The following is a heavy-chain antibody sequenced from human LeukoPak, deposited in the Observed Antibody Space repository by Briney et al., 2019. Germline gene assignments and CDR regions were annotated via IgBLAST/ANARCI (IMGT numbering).Heavy chain of an antibody. CDR1: GYTFTSYY. CDR2: INPSGAST. Sequence: ASVKVSCKASGYTFTSYYMHWVRQAPGQGLEWMGIINPSGASTSYAQKFQGRVTMTRDMSTSTVYMELSSLRSEDTAVYYCARGGIVGAMLPLNFDYWGQGTLVTVSS. D-gene: IGHD1-26*01. V-gene: IGHV1-46*01. CDR3: ARGGIVGAMLPLNFDY. J-gene: IGHJ4*02.